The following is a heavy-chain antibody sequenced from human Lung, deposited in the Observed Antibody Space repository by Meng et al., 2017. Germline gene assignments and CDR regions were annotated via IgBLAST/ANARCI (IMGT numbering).Heavy chain of an antibody. V-gene: IGHV4-34*01. CDR1: GGSFSNDY. CDR3: ARGPTTMAHDFDY. J-gene: IGHJ4*02. Sequence: VHLHQWGAGPLKPSAALSLTCVVSGGSFSNDYWSWIRQPPGKGLEWIGEINHSGSTNYNPSLESRATISVDTSQNNLSLKLSSVTAADSAVYYCARGPTTMAHDFDYWGQGTLVTVSS. D-gene: IGHD4-11*01. CDR2: INHSGST.